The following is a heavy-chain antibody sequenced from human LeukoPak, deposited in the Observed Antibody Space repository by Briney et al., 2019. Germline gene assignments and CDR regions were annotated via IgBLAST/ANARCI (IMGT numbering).Heavy chain of an antibody. D-gene: IGHD2-15*01. Sequence: GGSLRLSCAASGFTFYAYAMRWVRQDPGKGLEWVSSLSGSGDNTYYADSVKGRFTASRDNSKNTLYLQMNSLRAEDTAVYYCAKTPGDCTGGTCYSFDYWGQGSLVTASS. CDR3: AKTPGDCTGGTCYSFDY. J-gene: IGHJ4*02. V-gene: IGHV3-23*01. CDR2: LSGSGDNT. CDR1: GFTFYAYA.